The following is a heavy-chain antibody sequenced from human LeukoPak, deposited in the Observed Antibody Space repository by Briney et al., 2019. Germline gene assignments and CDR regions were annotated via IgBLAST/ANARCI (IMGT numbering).Heavy chain of an antibody. J-gene: IGHJ4*02. CDR3: ATADSGYQFDY. CDR2: IKSKTDDGTT. D-gene: IGHD5-12*01. Sequence: GGSLRLSCAASGFTFSHSWMTWVRQAPGKGLEWVGRIKSKTDDGTTAYAAPVKGRFTISRDDSADTLYLQMDSLKTEDTAVYYCATADSGYQFDYWGQGTLVTVSS. CDR1: GFTFSHSW. V-gene: IGHV3-15*01.